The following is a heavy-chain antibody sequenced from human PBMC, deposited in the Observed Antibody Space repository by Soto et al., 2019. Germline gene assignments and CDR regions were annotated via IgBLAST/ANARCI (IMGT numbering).Heavy chain of an antibody. CDR3: AKEGALGLYYFDY. D-gene: IGHD3-10*01. CDR2: ISAGGGST. J-gene: IGHJ4*02. V-gene: IGHV3-23*01. Sequence: GGSLRLSCAASGFTFSSYVMSWVRQAPGKGLEWVSTISAGGGSTYYADSVKGRFTISRDNSKNTLYLQMNSLRPEDTAVYYCAKEGALGLYYFDYWGQGSLVTVSS. CDR1: GFTFSSYV.